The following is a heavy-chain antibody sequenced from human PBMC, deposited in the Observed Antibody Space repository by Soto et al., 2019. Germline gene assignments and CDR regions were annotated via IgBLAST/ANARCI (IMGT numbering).Heavy chain of an antibody. CDR3: ARSPVGDAFNV. J-gene: IGHJ3*01. CDR1: GFTFSSYS. CDR2: ISSGSDYI. V-gene: IGHV3-21*01. Sequence: EVQLVESGGGLVKPGGSLRLSCAASGFTFSSYSMNWVRQAPGKGLEWVSSISSGSDYIFYADSVKGRFTISRDNAKNSLFLQMNSLPAEDTAVYYCARSPVGDAFNVWGQGTVVTVSS.